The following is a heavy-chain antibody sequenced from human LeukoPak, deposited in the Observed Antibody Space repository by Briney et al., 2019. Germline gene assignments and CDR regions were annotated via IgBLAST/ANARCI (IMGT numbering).Heavy chain of an antibody. V-gene: IGHV1-8*01. CDR1: GYTFTSYD. J-gene: IGHJ4*02. D-gene: IGHD3-10*01. Sequence: ASVKVSCKASGYTFTSYDINWVRQATGQGLEWMGWMNPNSGNTGYAQKFQGRVTMTRNTSISTAYMELSSLRSEDTAVYYCARGSSILLWFGELSGEFDYWGQGTLVTVSS. CDR3: ARGSSILLWFGELSGEFDY. CDR2: MNPNSGNT.